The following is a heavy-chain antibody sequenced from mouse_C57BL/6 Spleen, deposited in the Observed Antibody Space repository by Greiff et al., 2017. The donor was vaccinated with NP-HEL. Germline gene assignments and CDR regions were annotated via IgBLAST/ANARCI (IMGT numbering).Heavy chain of an antibody. V-gene: IGHV5-16*01. D-gene: IGHD1-1*01. CDR2: INYDGSST. CDR1: GFTFSDYY. J-gene: IGHJ4*01. Sequence: DVKLVESEGGLVQPGRSMKLSCTASGFTFSDYYMAWVRQVPEKGLEWVANINYDGSSTYYLDSLKSRFIISRDNAKNILYLQMSSLKSEDTATYYCARYYYGLYAMDYWGQGTSVTVSS. CDR3: ARYYYGLYAMDY.